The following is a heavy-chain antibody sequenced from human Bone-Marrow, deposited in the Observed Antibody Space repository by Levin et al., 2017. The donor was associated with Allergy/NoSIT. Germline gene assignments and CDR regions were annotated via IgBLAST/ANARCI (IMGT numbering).Heavy chain of an antibody. D-gene: IGHD2-21*02. V-gene: IGHV5-51*01. Sequence: KVSCKASGYNFDSYWIGWVRQMPGKGLEWMGIIYPGDFDTRSNPSFQGQVTISVDKSISTAYLQWSSLKASDTAMYYCARLRGADCYDYWGQGTLVTVSS. CDR1: GYNFDSYW. CDR3: ARLRGADCYDY. CDR2: IYPGDFDT. J-gene: IGHJ4*02.